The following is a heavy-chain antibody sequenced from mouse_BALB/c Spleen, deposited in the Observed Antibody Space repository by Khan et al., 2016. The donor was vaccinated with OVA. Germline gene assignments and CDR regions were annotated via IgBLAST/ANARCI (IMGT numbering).Heavy chain of an antibody. D-gene: IGHD2-12*01. CDR2: INTHSGVP. Sequence: QIQLVQSGPELKKPGETVRISCKASGYTFTTAGIQWVQKMPGKGLKWIGWINTHSGVPKYAEDFKGRFAFSLEISVNTAYLQITNLNNEDTATYFCERGGAAYYRNDGGAMEYWGQGTSVTVSS. V-gene: IGHV9-4*02. CDR1: GYTFTTAG. CDR3: ERGGAAYYRNDGGAMEY. J-gene: IGHJ4*01.